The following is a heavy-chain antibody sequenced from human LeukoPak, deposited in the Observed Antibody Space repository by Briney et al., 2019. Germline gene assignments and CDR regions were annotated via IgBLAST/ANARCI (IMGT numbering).Heavy chain of an antibody. J-gene: IGHJ4*02. CDR2: VGWHGGSI. CDR3: ARGPPQWELLPQPFDY. D-gene: IGHD1-26*01. CDR1: GFMFDDYA. Sequence: PGGSLRLSCVASGFMFDDYAIHWVRQAPGKGLEWVSGVGWHGGSIGYADSVKGRFTISRDNAKKSLYLQMNSLRAEDTAVYYCARGPPQWELLPQPFDYWGQGTLVSVSS. V-gene: IGHV3-9*01.